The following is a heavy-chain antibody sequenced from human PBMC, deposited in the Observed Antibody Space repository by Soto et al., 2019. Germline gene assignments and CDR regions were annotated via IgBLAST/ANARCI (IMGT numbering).Heavy chain of an antibody. J-gene: IGHJ6*03. CDR3: TRHFDYSMDV. CDR2: IHHSGAN. CDR1: GASVTNDNW. V-gene: IGHV4-4*02. Sequence: SETLSLTCIVSGASVTNDNWWSWVRQPPGKGLEWIGEIHHSGANNNSPSLKGRVTISVDKSKNQFSLKLSSVTAADSAVYYCTRHFDYSMDVWGQGTTVTVSS.